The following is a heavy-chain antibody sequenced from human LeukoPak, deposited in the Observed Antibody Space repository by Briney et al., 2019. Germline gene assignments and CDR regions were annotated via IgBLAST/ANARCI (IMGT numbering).Heavy chain of an antibody. CDR3: ARGPLYYDILTGYTGYYFDY. CDR2: IYSGGST. D-gene: IGHD3-9*01. Sequence: GGSLRLSCAASGFTLSSNYMSWVRQAPGKGLEWGSVIYSGGSTYYADSVKGRFTISRDNSKNTLYLQMNSLRAEDTAVYYCARGPLYYDILTGYTGYYFDYWGQGTLVTVSS. CDR1: GFTLSSNY. J-gene: IGHJ4*02. V-gene: IGHV3-53*01.